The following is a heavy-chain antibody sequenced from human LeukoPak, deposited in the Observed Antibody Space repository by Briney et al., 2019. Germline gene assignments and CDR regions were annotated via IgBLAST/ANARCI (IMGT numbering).Heavy chain of an antibody. Sequence: GGSLRLSCAASGFTFSSYGMHWVRQAPGKGLEWVAVISYDGSNKYYADSVKGRFTISRDNSKNTLYLQMNSLRAEDTAVYYCAKGTKLGYCSGGSCFNAFDIWGQGTMVTVSP. CDR3: AKGTKLGYCSGGSCFNAFDI. V-gene: IGHV3-30*18. CDR2: ISYDGSNK. CDR1: GFTFSSYG. D-gene: IGHD2-15*01. J-gene: IGHJ3*02.